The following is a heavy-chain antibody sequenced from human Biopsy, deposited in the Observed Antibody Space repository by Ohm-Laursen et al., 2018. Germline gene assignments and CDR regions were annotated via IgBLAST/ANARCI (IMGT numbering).Heavy chain of an antibody. D-gene: IGHD2-2*02. CDR2: ISGSGGST. Sequence: SLRLSCAASGFTFHTYAMNWVRQAPGKGLEWVSTISGSGGSTYYADSVKGRSTISRDASKNTLYLLMNSLRAEDTAMYYCAKGGYCTTTSCYMDVDYWGQGTLVTVSS. J-gene: IGHJ4*02. V-gene: IGHV3-23*01. CDR3: AKGGYCTTTSCYMDVDY. CDR1: GFTFHTYA.